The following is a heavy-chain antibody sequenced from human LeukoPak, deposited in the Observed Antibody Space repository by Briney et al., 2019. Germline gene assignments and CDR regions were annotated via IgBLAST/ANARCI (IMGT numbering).Heavy chain of an antibody. V-gene: IGHV1-2*02. CDR3: ARDLRYSYGPEDY. CDR1: GYTFTGYY. Sequence: ASVKVSCKASGYTFTGYYMHWVRQAPGQRLEWMGWINPNSGGTNYAQKFQGGVTMTRDTSISTAYMELSRLRSDDTAVYYCARDLRYSYGPEDYWGQGTLVTVSS. J-gene: IGHJ4*02. D-gene: IGHD5-18*01. CDR2: INPNSGGT.